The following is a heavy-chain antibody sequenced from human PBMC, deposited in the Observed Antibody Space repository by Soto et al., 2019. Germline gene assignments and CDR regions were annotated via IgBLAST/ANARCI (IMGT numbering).Heavy chain of an antibody. J-gene: IGHJ6*04. Sequence: DTLSVTCTFSGSYISRYNVTLIPLPPGKGLEWIGYIYCSESTNYNPSLKSRVTISVDTSKNQFSLKLSSVTAADTALYYCASDRITIVRGVLDVWGKGTTVTGSS. V-gene: IGHV4-59*08. D-gene: IGHD3-10*01. CDR1: GSYISRYN. CDR3: ASDRITIVRGVLDV. CDR2: IYCSEST.